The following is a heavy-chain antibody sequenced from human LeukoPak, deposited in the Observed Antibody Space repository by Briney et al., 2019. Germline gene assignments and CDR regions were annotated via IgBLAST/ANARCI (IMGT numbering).Heavy chain of an antibody. CDR1: GGSFSGYY. CDR3: ARGYSGSYYVSHDAFDI. CDR2: INHSGST. J-gene: IGHJ3*02. Sequence: SETLSLTCAVYGGSFSGYYWTWIRQPPGKGLEWIGEINHSGSTNYNPSLKSRVTISIDTSKSQFSLKLSSVTAADTAVYYCARGYSGSYYVSHDAFDIWGQGTMVTVSS. V-gene: IGHV4-34*01. D-gene: IGHD1-26*01.